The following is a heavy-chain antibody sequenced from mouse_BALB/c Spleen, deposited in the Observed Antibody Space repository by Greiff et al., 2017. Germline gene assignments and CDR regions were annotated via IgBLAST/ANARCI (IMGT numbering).Heavy chain of an antibody. Sequence: QVQLQQSGAELVKPGASVKLSCKASGYTFTSYWMHWVKQRPGQGLEWIGEINPSNGRTNYNEKFKSKATLTVDKSSSTAYMQLSSLTSEDSAVYYCATYYGSRGIAYWGQGTLVTVSA. J-gene: IGHJ3*01. V-gene: IGHV1S81*02. CDR2: INPSNGRT. CDR1: GYTFTSYW. D-gene: IGHD1-1*01. CDR3: ATYYGSRGIAY.